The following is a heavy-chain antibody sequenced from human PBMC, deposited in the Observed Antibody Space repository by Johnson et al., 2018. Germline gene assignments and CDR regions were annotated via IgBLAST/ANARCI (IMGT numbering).Heavy chain of an antibody. J-gene: IGHJ6*03. D-gene: IGHD2-15*01. V-gene: IGHV1-8*01. CDR1: GYTFTSYD. Sequence: QVQLVQSGAEVKKPGASVKVSCKASGYTFTSYDVNWVRQATGQGLEWMGWMNPNSGNTGYAQKFQGRVTMTRNTSISTAYMELSSLRSEETAIYFCARSGSPYYYYYMDVWGKGTTVTVSS. CDR2: MNPNSGNT. CDR3: ARSGSPYYYYYMDV.